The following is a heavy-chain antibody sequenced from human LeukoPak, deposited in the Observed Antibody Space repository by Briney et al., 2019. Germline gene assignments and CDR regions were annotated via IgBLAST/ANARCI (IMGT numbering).Heavy chain of an antibody. Sequence: GGSPTLSCAASGFTFSKCAMAWVRQIPGKGLECISIYTGSGGSTYYTDSVKGRFTVSRDNSKNTLYLQMNNLRVDDTATYFCASRPAATLGPLDYWGQGTLVTVTS. CDR2: YTGSGGST. CDR3: ASRPAATLGPLDY. D-gene: IGHD2-15*01. J-gene: IGHJ4*02. V-gene: IGHV3-23*01. CDR1: GFTFSKCA.